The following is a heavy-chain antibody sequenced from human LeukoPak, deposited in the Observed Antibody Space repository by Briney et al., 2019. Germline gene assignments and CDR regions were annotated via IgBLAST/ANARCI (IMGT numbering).Heavy chain of an antibody. CDR3: AKVDYYDSSGNYPNWFDP. V-gene: IGHV3-23*01. CDR2: IGASDGKT. D-gene: IGHD3-22*01. J-gene: IGHJ5*02. CDR1: GLTFSNYA. Sequence: GGSLRLSCVASGLTFSNYAMTWVRQGPGKGLEWVSAIGASDGKTYYADSVKGRFTTSRDNSKNTLYLQLNSLRAEDTAVYYCAKVDYYDSSGNYPNWFDPWGQGTLVTVSS.